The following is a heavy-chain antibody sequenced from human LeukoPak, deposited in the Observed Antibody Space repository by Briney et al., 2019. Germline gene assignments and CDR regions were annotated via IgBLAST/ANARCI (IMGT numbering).Heavy chain of an antibody. CDR3: AKDGVRQTTVTYYFDY. Sequence: GGSLRLSCAASGFTFSSYAMNWVRQAPGKGLEWVSTITSSGGTYYADSVKGRFPISRDNSKNTLYLQMNSLRAEDTAVYYCAKDGVRQTTVTYYFDYWGQGTLITVSS. CDR2: ITSSGGT. D-gene: IGHD4-17*01. CDR1: GFTFSSYA. J-gene: IGHJ4*02. V-gene: IGHV3-23*01.